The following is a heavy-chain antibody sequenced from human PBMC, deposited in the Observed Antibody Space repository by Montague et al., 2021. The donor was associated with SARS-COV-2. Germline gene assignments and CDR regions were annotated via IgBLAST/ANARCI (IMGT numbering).Heavy chain of an antibody. J-gene: IGHJ3*01. D-gene: IGHD2-15*01. Sequence: TLSLTCTVSGGSISSGGYYWSWIRQHPGKGLEWIGYIYYSGSTYYNPSLKSRVTISVDTSKNRFSLKLSSVTAADTAVYYCARDTGISGAFDVWGQGTMGTVSS. CDR1: GGSISSGGYY. CDR2: IYYSGST. V-gene: IGHV4-31*03. CDR3: ARDTGISGAFDV.